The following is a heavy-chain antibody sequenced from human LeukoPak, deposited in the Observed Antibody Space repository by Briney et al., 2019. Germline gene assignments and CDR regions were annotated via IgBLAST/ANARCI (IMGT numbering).Heavy chain of an antibody. J-gene: IGHJ4*02. D-gene: IGHD3-22*01. CDR3: VVITLGWGRRSKEQNDY. Sequence: GGSLRLSCAASGFTFSSYGMHWVRQAPGKGLEWVAVIWYDGSNKYYADSVKGRFTISRDNSKNTLYLQMNSLRAEDTAVYSIVVITLGWGRRSKEQNDYWGQGTLVTVSS. V-gene: IGHV3-33*01. CDR2: IWYDGSNK. CDR1: GFTFSSYG.